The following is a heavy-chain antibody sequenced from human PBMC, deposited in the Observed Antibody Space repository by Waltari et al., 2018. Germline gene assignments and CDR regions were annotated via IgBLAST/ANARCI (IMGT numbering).Heavy chain of an antibody. CDR1: GFTFSRYG. D-gene: IGHD7-27*01. Sequence: QVQLVESGGGVVQPGGSLRLSCDASGFTFSRYGMHWVRQAPGKGLEWVAFIRYDGSNKYYADSVKGRFTISRDNSKNTLYLQMNSLRAEDTAVYYCAKDLTARGNGMDVWGQGTTVTVSS. J-gene: IGHJ6*02. V-gene: IGHV3-30*02. CDR2: IRYDGSNK. CDR3: AKDLTARGNGMDV.